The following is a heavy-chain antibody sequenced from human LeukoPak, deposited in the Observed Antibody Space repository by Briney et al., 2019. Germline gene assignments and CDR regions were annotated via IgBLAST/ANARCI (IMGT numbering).Heavy chain of an antibody. Sequence: SETLSLTCAVYGGSFSGYYWSWIRQPPGKGLEWIGEINHSGSTNYNPSLKSRVTISVDTSKNQFSLKLSSVTAADTAVYYCARGPRLRLGDPFDCWGQGTLVTVSS. D-gene: IGHD3-16*01. CDR2: INHSGST. CDR3: ARGPRLRLGDPFDC. CDR1: GGSFSGYY. V-gene: IGHV4-34*01. J-gene: IGHJ4*02.